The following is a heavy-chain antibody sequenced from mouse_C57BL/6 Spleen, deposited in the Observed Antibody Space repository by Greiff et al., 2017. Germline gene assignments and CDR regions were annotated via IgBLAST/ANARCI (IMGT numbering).Heavy chain of an antibody. Sequence: QVQLQQSGAELVRPGASVKLSCKASGYTFTDYYINWVKQRPGQGLEWIARIYPGSGNTYYNEKFKGKATLTAEKSSSTAYMQLSSLTSEDSAVYFCAIAPPSFDDWGKGTTLTVSS. CDR2: IYPGSGNT. CDR1: GYTFTDYY. D-gene: IGHD6-1*01. CDR3: AIAPPSFDD. J-gene: IGHJ2*01. V-gene: IGHV1-76*01.